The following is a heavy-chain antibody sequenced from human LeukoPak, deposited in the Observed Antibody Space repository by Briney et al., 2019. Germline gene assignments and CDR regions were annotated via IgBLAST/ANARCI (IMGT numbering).Heavy chain of an antibody. CDR2: IYTSGST. V-gene: IGHV4-4*07. CDR3: ARTTLLSSDWSPDAFDV. CDR1: GGSINTYY. D-gene: IGHD3-9*01. J-gene: IGHJ3*01. Sequence: SETLSLICIVSGGSINTYYWSWIRQPAGRGLEWIGRIYTSGSTNYNPSLKSRVTMSVDTSKNQFSLRLSSVTAADTAVYYCARTTLLSSDWSPDAFDVWGQGTMVTVSS.